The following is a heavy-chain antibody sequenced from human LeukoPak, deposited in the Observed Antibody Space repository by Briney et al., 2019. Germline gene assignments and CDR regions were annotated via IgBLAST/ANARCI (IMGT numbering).Heavy chain of an antibody. CDR3: VGGGTSVAGMDV. J-gene: IGHJ6*02. D-gene: IGHD1-1*01. CDR1: GDSVSSNSAA. Sequence: SQTLSLTCVISGDSVSSNSAAWNWIRQSPSRGLEWLGRTYYRSEWFHDYAVSVKSRMIINPDTSKNQFSLQLNSVTPEDTAIYYCVGGGTSVAGMDVWGQGTTVTDSS. V-gene: IGHV6-1*01. CDR2: TYYRSEWFH.